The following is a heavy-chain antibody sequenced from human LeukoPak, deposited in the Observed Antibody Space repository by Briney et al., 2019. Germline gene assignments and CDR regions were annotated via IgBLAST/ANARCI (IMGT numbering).Heavy chain of an antibody. V-gene: IGHV3-23*01. Sequence: GGSLRLSCAGSGFTFSSNAMSWVRQAPGKGLEWVSSISDSGDFTYYADSVKGRFTISRDNSKNTLFVQMSSLRAEDTAVYYCAKGSRQFSSAKAGPIDYWGQGTLVTVSS. CDR3: AKGSRQFSSAKAGPIDY. CDR2: ISDSGDFT. J-gene: IGHJ4*02. CDR1: GFTFSSNA. D-gene: IGHD4/OR15-4a*01.